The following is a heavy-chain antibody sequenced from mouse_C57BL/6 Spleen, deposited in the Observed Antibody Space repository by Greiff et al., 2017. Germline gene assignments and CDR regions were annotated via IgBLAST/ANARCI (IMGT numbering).Heavy chain of an antibody. CDR3: ARRSTTADYFDY. CDR1: GYTFTSYW. Sequence: VQLQQPGAELVKPGASVKMSCKASGYTFTSYWITWVKQRPGQGLEWIGDIYPGSGSTNYNEKFKSKATLTVDTSSSTAYMQLSSLTSEDSAVYYCARRSTTADYFDYWGQGTTLTVSS. D-gene: IGHD1-2*01. CDR2: IYPGSGST. V-gene: IGHV1-55*01. J-gene: IGHJ2*01.